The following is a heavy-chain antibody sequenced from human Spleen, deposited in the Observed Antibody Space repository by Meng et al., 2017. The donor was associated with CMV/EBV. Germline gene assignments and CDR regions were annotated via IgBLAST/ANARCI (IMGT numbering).Heavy chain of an antibody. CDR2: ISGGGGNT. J-gene: IGHJ6*02. CDR1: GFTFSSHA. D-gene: IGHD2-2*01. Sequence: GESLKISCAASGFTFSSHAMSWVRQGPGKGLEWVSVISGGGGNTYYTDSVKGRFTISRDNSKNTLYLQMNSLRAEDTDVYYCVKVVVPVYYYYGMDVWGQGTTVTVSS. CDR3: VKVVVPVYYYYGMDV. V-gene: IGHV3-23*01.